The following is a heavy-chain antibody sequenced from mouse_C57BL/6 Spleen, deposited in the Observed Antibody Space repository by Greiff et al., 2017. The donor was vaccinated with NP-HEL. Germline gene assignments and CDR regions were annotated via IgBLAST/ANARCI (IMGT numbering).Heavy chain of an antibody. D-gene: IGHD1-1*01. CDR2: IYPGDGST. V-gene: IGHV1-78*01. Sequence: VLLQQSDAELVKPGASVKISCTVSGFTFTDHTIHWMKQRPEQGLEWIGSIYPGDGSTKYHEKFKGKATFTADKSSSTAYMQLNSLTSEDSADYFGVRCANCCGSSAWYFDVWGTGTTVTVSA. CDR3: VRCANCCGSSAWYFDV. J-gene: IGHJ1*03. CDR1: GFTFTDHT.